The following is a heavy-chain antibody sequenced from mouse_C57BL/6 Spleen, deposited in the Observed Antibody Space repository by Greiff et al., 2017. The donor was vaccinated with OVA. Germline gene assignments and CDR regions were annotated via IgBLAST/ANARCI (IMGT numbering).Heavy chain of an antibody. J-gene: IGHJ3*01. V-gene: IGHV1-54*01. D-gene: IGHD1-3*01. CDR3: ARSEPKGPFAY. Sequence: VQLQQSGAELVRPGTSVKVSCKASGYAFTNYLIEWVKQRPGQGLEWIGVINPGSGGTNYNEKFKGKATLTADKSSSTAYMQLSSLTSEDSAVYFCARSEPKGPFAYWAKGLWSLSLQ. CDR2: INPGSGGT. CDR1: GYAFTNYL.